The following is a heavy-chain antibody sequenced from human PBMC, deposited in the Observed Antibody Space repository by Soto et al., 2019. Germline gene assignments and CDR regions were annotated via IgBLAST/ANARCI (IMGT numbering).Heavy chain of an antibody. J-gene: IGHJ4*02. V-gene: IGHV4-61*01. Sequence: SGTLSLTCTVSGGSVSSGSYYWSWIRQPPGKGLEWIGYIYYSGSTNYNPSLKSRVTISVDTSKNQFSLKLSSVTAADTAVYYCAREGMTAAALDYWGQGTLVTVSS. CDR1: GGSVSSGSYY. D-gene: IGHD6-13*01. CDR3: AREGMTAAALDY. CDR2: IYYSGST.